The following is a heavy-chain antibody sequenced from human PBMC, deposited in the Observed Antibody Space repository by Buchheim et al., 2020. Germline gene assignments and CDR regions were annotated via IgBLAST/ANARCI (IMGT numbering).Heavy chain of an antibody. V-gene: IGHV4-39*01. J-gene: IGHJ4*02. CDR3: ARHQSGTHFDY. D-gene: IGHD2-15*01. CDR2: INYSGNT. CDR1: GGSISSNSYY. Sequence: QLQLQESGPGLVKPSETLSLTCSVSGGSISSNSYYWGWIRQPPGKNLEWIGSINYSGNTYYNPSLKSRVTMSVDTSKNHFSLKLSSVTAADTAIYYCARHQSGTHFDYWGQG.